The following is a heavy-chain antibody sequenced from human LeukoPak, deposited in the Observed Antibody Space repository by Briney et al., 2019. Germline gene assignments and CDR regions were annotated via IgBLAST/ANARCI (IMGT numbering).Heavy chain of an antibody. D-gene: IGHD3-10*01. CDR3: AKDRGAYRLFDF. J-gene: IGHJ4*02. CDR2: ISYDGSNK. V-gene: IGHV3-30*18. CDR1: GFSFSSYG. Sequence: GRSLRLSCAASGFSFSSYGMHWVRQAPGKGLEWVAVISYDGSNKDYADSVKGRFTISRDNSKNTLYLQMNSLRAEDTAVYYCAKDRGAYRLFDFWGQGTLVTVSS.